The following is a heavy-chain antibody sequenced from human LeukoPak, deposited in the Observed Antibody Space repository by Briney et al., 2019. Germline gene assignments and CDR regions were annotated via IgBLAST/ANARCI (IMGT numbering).Heavy chain of an antibody. CDR2: IKSKTDGGTT. Sequence: GGSLRLSCAASGFTFSNAWMSWVRQAPGKGLEWVGRIKSKTDGGTTDYAAPVKGRFTISRDDSKNTLYLQMNSLKTEDTAVYYCTRLWGDCGGDCYSHDYWGQGALVTVSS. V-gene: IGHV3-15*01. CDR3: TRLWGDCGGDCYSHDY. D-gene: IGHD2-21*02. CDR1: GFTFSNAW. J-gene: IGHJ4*02.